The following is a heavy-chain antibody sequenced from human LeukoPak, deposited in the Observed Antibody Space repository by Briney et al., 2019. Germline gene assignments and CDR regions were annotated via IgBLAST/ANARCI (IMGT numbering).Heavy chain of an antibody. CDR3: AREWDS. Sequence: GGSLRLSCAASGFTFSYYGMNWVRQAAGKGLEWVSHISSESRTIKYVDSGRGRFTISRDNGKHILFLQMNRLSAEDTAIYYCAREWDSWGQGTLVTVSS. CDR2: ISSESRTI. CDR1: GFTFSYYG. J-gene: IGHJ4*02. V-gene: IGHV3-48*01.